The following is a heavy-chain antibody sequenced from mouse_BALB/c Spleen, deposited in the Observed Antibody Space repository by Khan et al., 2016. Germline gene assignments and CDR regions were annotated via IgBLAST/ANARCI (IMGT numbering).Heavy chain of an antibody. CDR2: IRLKSDNYAT. D-gene: IGHD3-1*01. CDR1: GFTFSSYW. Sequence: EVKLEESGGGLVQPGGSMKLSCVASGFTFSSYWMSWVRQSPEKGLEWVAEIRLKSDNYATHYAESVKGKFSISRDDSKRRLYLQMNSLRAEDTRIYYCTDRGKGYWGQGTTLTVSS. V-gene: IGHV6-3*01. J-gene: IGHJ2*01. CDR3: TDRGKGY.